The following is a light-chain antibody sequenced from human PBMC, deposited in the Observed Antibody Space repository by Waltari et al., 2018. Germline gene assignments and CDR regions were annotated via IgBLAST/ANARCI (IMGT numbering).Light chain of an antibody. J-gene: IGLJ3*02. CDR1: HIATTS. V-gene: IGLV3-21*01. Sequence: YVLTQPPSVSVAPGQAATITCGGDHIATTSVNWYQRKPGQAPVLVIYYDSLRPSGIPERFSGSNSGITATLAISRVEAGDEADYYCQVWDSNMYGVFGGGTKVTVL. CDR3: QVWDSNMYGV. CDR2: YDS.